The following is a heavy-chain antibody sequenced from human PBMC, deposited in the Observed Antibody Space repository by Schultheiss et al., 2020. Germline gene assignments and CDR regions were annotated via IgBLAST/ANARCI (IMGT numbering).Heavy chain of an antibody. CDR1: GFTFSSYA. V-gene: IGHV3-23*01. J-gene: IGHJ4*02. Sequence: ETLSLTCAASGFTFSSYAMSWVRQAPGKGLEWVSAISGSGGSTYYADSVKGRFTISRDNSKNTLYLQMNSLRAGDTAVYYCAKDVVITFGGVMGTFDYWGQGTLVTVSS. CDR3: AKDVVITFGGVMGTFDY. CDR2: ISGSGGST. D-gene: IGHD3-16*01.